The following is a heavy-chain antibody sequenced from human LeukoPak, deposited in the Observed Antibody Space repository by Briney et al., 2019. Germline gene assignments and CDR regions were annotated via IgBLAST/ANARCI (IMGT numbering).Heavy chain of an antibody. D-gene: IGHD3-10*01. CDR1: GGSISSYY. CDR3: ARRTYYYGSGSYSYWFDP. J-gene: IGHJ5*02. V-gene: IGHV4-59*12. Sequence: SETLSLTCTVSGGSISSYYWSWIRQPPGKGLEWIGYIYYSGSTNYNPSLESRVTISVDTSKNQFSLKLSSVTAADTAVYYCARRTYYYGSGSYSYWFDPWGQGTLVTVSS. CDR2: IYYSGST.